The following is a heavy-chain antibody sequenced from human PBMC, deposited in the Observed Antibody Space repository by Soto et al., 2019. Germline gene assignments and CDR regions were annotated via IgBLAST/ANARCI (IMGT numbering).Heavy chain of an antibody. CDR3: ATSYYNFWSGYYLAYFDY. D-gene: IGHD3-3*01. J-gene: IGHJ4*02. Sequence: SETLSLTCAVYGVSFTGYYWSWIRQPPGKGLEWIGVINHSGSTNYNPSVKSRVTISVDTYKKQFSLKLSSVTAADTAVYYCATSYYNFWSGYYLAYFDYWGQGTLVTVSS. V-gene: IGHV4-34*01. CDR1: GVSFTGYY. CDR2: INHSGST.